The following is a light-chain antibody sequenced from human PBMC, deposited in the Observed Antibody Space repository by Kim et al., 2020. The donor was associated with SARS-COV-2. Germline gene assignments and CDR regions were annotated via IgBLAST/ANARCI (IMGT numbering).Light chain of an antibody. CDR2: EAS. V-gene: IGKV3-11*02. J-gene: IGKJ4*01. CDR1: QSVTRS. CDR3: QQRSNWPALT. Sequence: GDRPPLPCGPIQSVTRSSSWSPRTPGQAPRRLLYEASPSATGTPARFSGSGSVRDFSLTISGLEPEDFAVYYCQQRSNWPALTFGGRTKVDIK.